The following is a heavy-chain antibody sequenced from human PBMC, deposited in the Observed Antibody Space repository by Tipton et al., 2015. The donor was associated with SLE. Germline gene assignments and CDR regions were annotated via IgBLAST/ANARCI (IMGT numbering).Heavy chain of an antibody. CDR2: VYYNGVT. CDR1: GGSITDYS. CDR3: ARSTTFGVVRGSFDS. D-gene: IGHD3-3*01. Sequence: TLSLTCTVSGGSITDYSWTWIRQTPGKGLEWVGNVYYNGVTENNPSLTSRITLSLDTSKNHNSLRLSSVTAADNGLYYCARSTTFGVVRGSFDSWGQGTLVTVS. J-gene: IGHJ4*02. V-gene: IGHV4-59*12.